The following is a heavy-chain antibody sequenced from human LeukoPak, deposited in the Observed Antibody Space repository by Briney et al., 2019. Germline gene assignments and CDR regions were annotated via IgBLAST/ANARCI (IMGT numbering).Heavy chain of an antibody. D-gene: IGHD3-3*01. V-gene: IGHV4-59*01. CDR3: ARAYDFWSGNHFAS. J-gene: IGHJ4*02. CDR2: IYYSGST. CDR1: GGSISSYY. Sequence: SETLSLTCTVSGGSISSYYWSWIRQPPGKGLEWSGYIYYSGSTNYNPSLKSRVTISVDTSKNQFSLKLSSVAAADTAVYYCARAYDFWSGNHFASWGQGTLVTVSS.